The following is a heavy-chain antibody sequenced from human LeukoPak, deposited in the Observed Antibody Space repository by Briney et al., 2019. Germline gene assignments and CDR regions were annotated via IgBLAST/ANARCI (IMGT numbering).Heavy chain of an antibody. CDR2: FYYSGST. V-gene: IGHV4-30-4*01. Sequence: SETLSLTCTVSGGSISSGDYYWSWIRQPPGKGLEWIGYFYYSGSTYYNPSLKSRVTISVDTSRNQFSLKLSSVTAADTAVYYCARPYYYDSRIDPWGQGTLVTVSS. J-gene: IGHJ5*02. CDR3: ARPYYYDSRIDP. D-gene: IGHD3-22*01. CDR1: GGSISSGDYY.